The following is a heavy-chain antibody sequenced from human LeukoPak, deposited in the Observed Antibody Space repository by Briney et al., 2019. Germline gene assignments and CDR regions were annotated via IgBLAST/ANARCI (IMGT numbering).Heavy chain of an antibody. D-gene: IGHD4-23*01. CDR3: TRDRGDYGGPDY. J-gene: IGHJ4*02. CDR1: GDSFSSYY. CDR2: ISTSGST. V-gene: IGHV4-4*07. Sequence: SETLSLTCTVSGDSFSSYYWSRIRQPAGKGLEWIGRISTSGSTNYNPSLKSRVTISVDTSKNHFSLKLTSVTAADTAVYYCTRDRGDYGGPDYWGRGTLVTVSS.